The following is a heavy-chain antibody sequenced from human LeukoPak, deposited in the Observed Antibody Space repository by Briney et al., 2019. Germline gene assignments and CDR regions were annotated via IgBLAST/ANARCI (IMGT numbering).Heavy chain of an antibody. CDR2: IWYDGSNK. V-gene: IGHV3-33*08. Sequence: GGSLRLSCAASEFTFSGYWMNWVRQAPGKGLEWVAVIWYDGSNKYYADSVKGRFTISRDNSKNTLYLQMNSLRAEDTAVYYCASPTGRYYDFWSGYFNWGQGTLVTVSS. D-gene: IGHD3-3*01. J-gene: IGHJ4*02. CDR1: EFTFSGYW. CDR3: ASPTGRYYDFWSGYFN.